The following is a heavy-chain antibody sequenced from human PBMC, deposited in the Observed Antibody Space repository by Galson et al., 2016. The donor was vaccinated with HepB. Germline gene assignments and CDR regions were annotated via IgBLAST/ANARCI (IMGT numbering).Heavy chain of an antibody. CDR1: GDSVSSYTGV. CDR3: ARDARGSSYFDY. Sequence: CAISGDSVSSYTGVWNWIRQSPSRGLEWLGRTYYRSKWYYDYAASVKSRVSINPDTSKNQFSLQLNSVTPEDTAVYYCARDARGSSYFDYWGQGTLVTVSS. J-gene: IGHJ4*02. V-gene: IGHV6-1*01. CDR2: TYYRSKWYY. D-gene: IGHD6-6*01.